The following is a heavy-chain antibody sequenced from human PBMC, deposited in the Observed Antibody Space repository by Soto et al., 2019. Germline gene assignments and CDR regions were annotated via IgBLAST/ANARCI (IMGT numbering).Heavy chain of an antibody. V-gene: IGHV3-21*01. J-gene: IGHJ1*01. Sequence: GGSLSLSCAASGFTFSSYSMNWVRQAPGKGLEWVPSISSSSSYIYSADSVKGRFTISRDNAKNSLYLQMNSLRAEDTAIYYCARRDPGAYFQHWGQGTLVTVSS. CDR1: GFTFSSYS. D-gene: IGHD1-26*01. CDR2: ISSSSSYI. CDR3: ARRDPGAYFQH.